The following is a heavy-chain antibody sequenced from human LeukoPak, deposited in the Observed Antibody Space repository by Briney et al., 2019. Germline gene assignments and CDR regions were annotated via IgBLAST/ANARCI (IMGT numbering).Heavy chain of an antibody. J-gene: IGHJ4*02. CDR3: AREMGVVPTAIPTVDS. D-gene: IGHD2-2*02. CDR1: GYTFTGHF. V-gene: IGHV1-2*02. Sequence: GASVKVSCTASGYTFTGHFMHWVRQAPGQGLEWMGWIEPKSGGTHYGHKFQGRVTMTRDTSMSTAYMELSRVKADDTAVYYCAREMGVVPTAIPTVDSWGQGTLVTVSS. CDR2: IEPKSGGT.